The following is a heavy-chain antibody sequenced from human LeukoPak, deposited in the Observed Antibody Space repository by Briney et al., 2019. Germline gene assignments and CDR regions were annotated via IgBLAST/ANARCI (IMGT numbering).Heavy chain of an antibody. CDR2: IKSKTEGGTT. Sequence: GGSLRLSCAASGITFSNAWMSWVRQAAGRGLEWVGRIKSKTEGGTTDYAAPVKGRFTISRDDSKNTLFLQMNSLKTEDTAVYYCTTAVLAAAGGRRFDPWGQGTLVTVSS. V-gene: IGHV3-15*01. CDR1: GITFSNAW. CDR3: TTAVLAAAGGRRFDP. D-gene: IGHD6-13*01. J-gene: IGHJ5*02.